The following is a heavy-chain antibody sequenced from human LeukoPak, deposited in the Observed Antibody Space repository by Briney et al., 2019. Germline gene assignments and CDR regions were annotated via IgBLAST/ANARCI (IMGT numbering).Heavy chain of an antibody. CDR1: GFTFSSYA. Sequence: GGSLRLSCAASGFTFSSYAMSWVRQAPGKGLEWVSAISGSGGSTYYADSVRGRFTISRDNAKNTLYLQMNTLRVEDTAVYYCTRDLMDYDVSTGLHHYYMDVWGQGTTVTVSS. V-gene: IGHV3-23*01. CDR3: TRDLMDYDVSTGLHHYYMDV. J-gene: IGHJ6*02. D-gene: IGHD3-9*01. CDR2: ISGSGGST.